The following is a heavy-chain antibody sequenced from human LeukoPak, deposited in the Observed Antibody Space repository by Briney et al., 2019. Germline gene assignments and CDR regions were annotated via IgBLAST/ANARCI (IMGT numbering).Heavy chain of an antibody. CDR3: ARGGTPGYSSGRIDY. D-gene: IGHD6-19*01. CDR1: GFTFSSNY. CDR2: IYSAGNT. V-gene: IGHV3-53*04. Sequence: GGSLRLSCVASGFTFSSNYMSWVRQAPGKGLEWVSVIYSAGNTYYADSVKGRFTISRHNSENTLYLHMNSLRVEDTAVYFCARGGTPGYSSGRIDYWGQGTLVTVSS. J-gene: IGHJ4*02.